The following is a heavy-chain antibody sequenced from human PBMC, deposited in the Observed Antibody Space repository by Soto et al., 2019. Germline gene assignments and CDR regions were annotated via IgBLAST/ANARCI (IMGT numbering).Heavy chain of an antibody. D-gene: IGHD3-10*01. CDR2: ISHSGGT. CDR3: ARRQLLWFGDLLENKWFDP. CDR1: GGSFSSYY. V-gene: IGHV4-34*01. J-gene: IGHJ5*02. Sequence: QVQLQQWGAGLLNPSETLSLTCAVYGGSFSSYYWTWIRQSPGKGLEWIGEISHSGGTNYNPSLNSRVSISLDTSKSQFSLKLSSVTAADTAVYYCARRQLLWFGDLLENKWFDPWGQGTLVTVSS.